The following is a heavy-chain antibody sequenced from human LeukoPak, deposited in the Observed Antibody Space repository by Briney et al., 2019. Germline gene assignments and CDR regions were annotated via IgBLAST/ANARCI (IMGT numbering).Heavy chain of an antibody. J-gene: IGHJ5*02. V-gene: IGHV1-2*02. CDR2: INPSRGGT. Sequence: GASVKVSCKTSGYSFTDYYMHWVRQAPGQGLEWMGWINPSRGGTSSAQKFQGRVTMTRDSSITTVYMEVRWLTSDDTAVYYCARADRLHGGPYLIGPWGQGTLVTVSS. D-gene: IGHD2-21*01. CDR1: GYSFTDYY. CDR3: ARADRLHGGPYLIGP.